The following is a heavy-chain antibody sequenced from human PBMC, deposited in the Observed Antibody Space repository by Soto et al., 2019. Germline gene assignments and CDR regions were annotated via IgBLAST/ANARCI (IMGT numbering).Heavy chain of an antibody. Sequence: ASVKVSCKASGYTFPIYDINWVRQATGQGLEWVGWMNPNSGNTGYAQKFQGRLTMTRNTSISTAYMELSSLRSEDTAVYYCARGYCSSTSCHFDYWGQGTLVTVSS. CDR3: ARGYCSSTSCHFDY. D-gene: IGHD2-2*01. V-gene: IGHV1-8*01. J-gene: IGHJ4*02. CDR1: GYTFPIYD. CDR2: MNPNSGNT.